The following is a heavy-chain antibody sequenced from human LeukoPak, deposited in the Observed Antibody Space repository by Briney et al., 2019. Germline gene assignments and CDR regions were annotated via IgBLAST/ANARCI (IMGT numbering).Heavy chain of an antibody. J-gene: IGHJ4*02. CDR3: ARTIGYSYGFQSVLDY. CDR1: GYTFTSYY. Sequence: ASVKVSCKASGYTFTSYYMHWVRQAPGQGLEWMGIINPSGGSTSYAQKFQGRVTMTRDTSTSTAYMELSSLRSEDTAVYYCARTIGYSYGFQSVLDYWGQGTLVTVSS. V-gene: IGHV1-46*01. CDR2: INPSGGST. D-gene: IGHD5-18*01.